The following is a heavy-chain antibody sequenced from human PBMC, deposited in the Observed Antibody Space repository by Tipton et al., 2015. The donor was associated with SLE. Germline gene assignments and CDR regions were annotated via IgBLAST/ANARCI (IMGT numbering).Heavy chain of an antibody. Sequence: TLSLTCTVSGGSVSSGDYYWSWIRQPAGKGLEWIGRILYSGSTEYNPALKIRVSISLDTSKNQFSLKLSSVTAADTAVYYCARDFCNVGRFDSWGQGTLVTLSS. D-gene: IGHD2-15*01. J-gene: IGHJ5*01. CDR1: GGSVSSGDYY. V-gene: IGHV4-61*02. CDR2: ILYSGST. CDR3: ARDFCNVGRFDS.